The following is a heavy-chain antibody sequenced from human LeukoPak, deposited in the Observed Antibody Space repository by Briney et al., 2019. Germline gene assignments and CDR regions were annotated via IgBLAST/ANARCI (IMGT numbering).Heavy chain of an antibody. CDR2: INDSGGST. D-gene: IGHD6-13*01. Sequence: GGSLRLSCAASGFTFSNCAMSWVRQAPGKGLEWVSAINDSGGSTYYADSVKDRFAISRDNSKNTLWLQMNSLRADDTAVYYCARQDPSSSGWYPWGQGTLVTVSS. CDR3: ARQDPSSSGWYP. J-gene: IGHJ5*02. V-gene: IGHV3-23*01. CDR1: GFTFSNCA.